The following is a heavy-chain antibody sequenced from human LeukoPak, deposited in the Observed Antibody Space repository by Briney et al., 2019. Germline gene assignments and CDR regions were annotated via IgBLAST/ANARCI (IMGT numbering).Heavy chain of an antibody. Sequence: PGGSLRLSCAASGFTFSSYGMHWVRQAPGKGLEWVAVISYDGSNKYYADSVKGRFTISRDNSKNTLYLQMNSLRAEDTAVYYCAKGTLIYYDSSGDYFDNWGQGTLVTVSS. V-gene: IGHV3-30*18. J-gene: IGHJ4*02. CDR3: AKGTLIYYDSSGDYFDN. CDR2: ISYDGSNK. CDR1: GFTFSSYG. D-gene: IGHD3-22*01.